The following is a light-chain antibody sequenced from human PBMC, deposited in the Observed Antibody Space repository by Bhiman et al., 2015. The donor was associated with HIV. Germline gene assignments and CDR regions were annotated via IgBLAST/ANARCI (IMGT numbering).Light chain of an antibody. CDR1: SSDVGGYNY. CDR2: DVS. J-gene: IGLJ1*01. V-gene: IGLV2-14*03. CDR3: QSYDDSLSAYV. Sequence: QSALTQPASVSGSPGQSITISCTGTSSDVGGYNYVSWYQQYPGKAPKLMIYDVSNRPSGVPNRFSGSKSGTSASLAITGLQAEDEADYFCQSYDDSLSAYVFGSGTKVTVL.